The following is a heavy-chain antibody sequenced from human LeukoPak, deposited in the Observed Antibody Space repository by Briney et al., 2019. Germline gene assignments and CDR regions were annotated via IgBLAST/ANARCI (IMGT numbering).Heavy chain of an antibody. CDR3: AKGRSGYDQNWLDP. CDR1: GFTFSSYA. CDR2: ISGSGGST. J-gene: IGHJ5*02. D-gene: IGHD5-12*01. Sequence: GGSLRLSCAASGFTFSSYAMSWVRQAPGKGLEWVSAISGSGGSTYYADSVKGRFTISRDNSKNTLYLQMNSLRAEDTAVYYCAKGRSGYDQNWLDPWGQGTLVTVSS. V-gene: IGHV3-23*01.